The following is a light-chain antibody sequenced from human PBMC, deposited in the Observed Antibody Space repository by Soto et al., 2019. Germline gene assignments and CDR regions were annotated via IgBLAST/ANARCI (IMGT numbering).Light chain of an antibody. CDR3: SSYTSSNTVL. J-gene: IGLJ2*01. CDR1: SSDVGGYNY. CDR2: NVS. V-gene: IGLV2-14*01. Sequence: QSALTQPASVSGSPGQSITISCTGTSSDVGGYNYVSWYQQNPGKAPKLMIYNVSNRPSGVSNRFSGSKSGNTASLTISGLQAKDEADYYCSSYTSSNTVLFGGGTKLTVL.